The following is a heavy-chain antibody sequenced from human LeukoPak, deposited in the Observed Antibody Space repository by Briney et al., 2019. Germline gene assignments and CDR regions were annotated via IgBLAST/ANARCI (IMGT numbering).Heavy chain of an antibody. CDR1: GYTFTSYA. J-gene: IGHJ3*02. V-gene: IGHV7-4-1*02. CDR3: ARDHPVGALRRGQGGPRSSDAFDI. Sequence: ASVKVSCKASGYTFTSYAMNWVRQAPGQGLEWMGWINTNTGNPTYAQGFTGRFVFSLDTSVSTAYLQISSLKAEDTAVYYCARDHPVGALRRGQGGPRSSDAFDIWGQGTMVTVSS. CDR2: INTNTGNP. D-gene: IGHD1-26*01.